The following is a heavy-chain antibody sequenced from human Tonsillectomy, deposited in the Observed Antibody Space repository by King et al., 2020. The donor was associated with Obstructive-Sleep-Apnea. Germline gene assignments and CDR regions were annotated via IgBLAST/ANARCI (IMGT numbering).Heavy chain of an antibody. J-gene: IGHJ4*02. Sequence: VQLVESGGGVVQPGRSLRLSCAASGFTFSHHAMHWVRQAPGKGLEWVAVISYDGSTESYADSVKGRFTISRDNSKTTLYLQMNSLRTEDTAVYYCASLWGIVVLSAGPLDYWGQGTLCTVSS. CDR3: ASLWGIVVLSAGPLDY. D-gene: IGHD2-2*01. V-gene: IGHV3-30*04. CDR1: GFTFSHHA. CDR2: ISYDGSTE.